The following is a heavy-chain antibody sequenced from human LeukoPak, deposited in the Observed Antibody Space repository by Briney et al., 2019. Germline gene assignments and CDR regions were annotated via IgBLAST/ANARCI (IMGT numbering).Heavy chain of an antibody. D-gene: IGHD6-13*01. Sequence: GGSLRLSCAASGFTVSSNYMSWVRQAPGKGLEWVSVIYGGVNTVYADSVQGRFTISRDNSKNTLYLQMNSLRAEDTAVYYCARGRGSSWYFDYWGQGTLVTVSS. CDR2: IYGGVNT. CDR3: ARGRGSSWYFDY. V-gene: IGHV3-66*01. CDR1: GFTVSSNY. J-gene: IGHJ4*02.